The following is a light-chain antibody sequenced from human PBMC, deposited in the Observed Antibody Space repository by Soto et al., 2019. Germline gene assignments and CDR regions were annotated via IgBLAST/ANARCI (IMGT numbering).Light chain of an antibody. Sequence: DLQMTQSPSTLSGSVGDRVTITCRASQTISSWLAWYQQKPGKAPKLLIYKASTLKSGVPSRFSGSGSGTEFTLTISSLQPDDGATYDGQHYNSYSEAFGQGTKVDIK. CDR3: QHYNSYSEA. CDR1: QTISSW. V-gene: IGKV1-5*03. CDR2: KAS. J-gene: IGKJ1*01.